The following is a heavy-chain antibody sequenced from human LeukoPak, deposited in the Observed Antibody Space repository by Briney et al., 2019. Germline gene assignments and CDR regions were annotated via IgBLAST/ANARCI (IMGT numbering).Heavy chain of an antibody. D-gene: IGHD3-3*01. V-gene: IGHV3-23*01. J-gene: IGHJ4*02. CDR2: ISGSGGST. CDR1: GFTFSSYA. CDR3: AKAAYYDFWSGYQNFDY. Sequence: GGSLRLSCAASGFTFSSYAMSWVRQAPGKGLEWVSGISGSGGSTYYADSVKGRFTISRDNSKKTLNLQMNSLRAEDTAVYYCAKAAYYDFWSGYQNFDYWGQGTLVTVSS.